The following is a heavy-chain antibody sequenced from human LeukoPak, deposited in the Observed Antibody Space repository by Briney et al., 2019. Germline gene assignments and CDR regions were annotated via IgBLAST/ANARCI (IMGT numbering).Heavy chain of an antibody. CDR2: IYYSGST. V-gene: IGHV4-59*01. D-gene: IGHD2-21*02. CDR1: GGSISSYY. CDR3: ARAVVTHMGGYYYYMDV. J-gene: IGHJ6*03. Sequence: SETLSLTCTVSGGSISSYYWSWIRQPPGKGLEWTGYIYYSGSTNYNPSLKSRVTISVDTSKNQFSLKLSSVTAADTAVYYCARAVVTHMGGYYYYMDVWGKGTTVTISS.